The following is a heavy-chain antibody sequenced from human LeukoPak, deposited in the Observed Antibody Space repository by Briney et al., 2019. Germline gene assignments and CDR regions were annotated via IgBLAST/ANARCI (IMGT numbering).Heavy chain of an antibody. J-gene: IGHJ4*02. D-gene: IGHD5-12*01. CDR1: GFTFHNAW. Sequence: GGSLRLSCVVSGFTFHNAWMNWVRQAPGKGLEWVGRIKSKTAGETTDYAAPVKGRLTISRDDSKNTLYLQMNSLKTEDTGVYYCIIRAYSDYDLYWGQGTVVTVSS. V-gene: IGHV3-15*01. CDR2: IKSKTAGETT. CDR3: IIRAYSDYDLY.